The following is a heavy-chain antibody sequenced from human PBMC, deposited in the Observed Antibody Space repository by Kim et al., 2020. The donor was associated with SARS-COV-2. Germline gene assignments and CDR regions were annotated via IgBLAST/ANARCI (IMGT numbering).Heavy chain of an antibody. D-gene: IGHD3-9*01. J-gene: IGHJ4*02. Sequence: GRVTITRDTSASTAYMELSSLRSEDTAVYYCARGTFGYYDILTGYLGFDYWGQGTLVTVSS. V-gene: IGHV1-3*01. CDR3: ARGTFGYYDILTGYLGFDY.